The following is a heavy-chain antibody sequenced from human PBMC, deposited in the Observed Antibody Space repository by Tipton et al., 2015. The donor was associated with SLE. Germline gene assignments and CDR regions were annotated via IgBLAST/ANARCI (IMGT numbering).Heavy chain of an antibody. CDR2: IYSGGST. V-gene: IGHV3-53*04. J-gene: IGHJ3*02. CDR1: GFTVSSNY. Sequence: GSLRLSCAASGFTVSSNYMSWVRQAPGKGLEGGSVIYSGGSTYYEDSVKGRLTISRQNSKNTLYLQMYTLRDEDTAVYYCARDGVLDIWGQGTMVTASS. D-gene: IGHD3-16*01. CDR3: ARDGVLDI.